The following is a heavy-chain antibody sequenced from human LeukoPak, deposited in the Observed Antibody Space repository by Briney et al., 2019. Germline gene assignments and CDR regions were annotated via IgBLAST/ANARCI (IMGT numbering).Heavy chain of an antibody. V-gene: IGHV4-59*01. CDR1: DGSISSYY. J-gene: IGHJ4*02. Sequence: SGTLSLTCTVSDGSISSYYWSWIRQPPGKGLEWIGFIFYSGSTNYNPSLKSRVTISVDTSENQVSLRLSSVTAADTAIYYCARGSGSYYPAHWGQGTLVTVSS. CDR3: ARGSGSYYPAH. D-gene: IGHD1-26*01. CDR2: IFYSGST.